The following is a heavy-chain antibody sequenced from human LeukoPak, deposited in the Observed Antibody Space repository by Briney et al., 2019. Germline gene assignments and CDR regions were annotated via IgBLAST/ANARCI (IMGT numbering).Heavy chain of an antibody. J-gene: IGHJ4*02. CDR2: ILDRGST. Sequence: NPSETLSLTCSVSGDSISTYYWSWIRQSPGKGLEWIGYILDRGSTNSDPSPKSRVTISVDTSKNQFSLKLNSLTAADTAVYYCTRGFGPRYFADWGPGTLVTVSS. V-gene: IGHV4-59*08. CDR1: GDSISTYY. D-gene: IGHD3-16*01. CDR3: TRGFGPRYFAD.